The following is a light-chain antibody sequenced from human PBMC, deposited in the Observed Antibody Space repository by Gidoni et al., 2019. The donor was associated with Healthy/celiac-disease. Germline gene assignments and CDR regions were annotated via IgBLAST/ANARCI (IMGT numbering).Light chain of an antibody. CDR1: QSVSSY. CDR3: QQRSNWPLGSLT. CDR2: DAS. Sequence: EIVLTQSPATLSLSPGERATLSCRASQSVSSYLAWYQQKPGQAPRLLIYDASNRATGIPARFSGSGSGTDFTLTISSLEPEDFAVYYCQQRSNWPLGSLTFGQGTRLEIK. V-gene: IGKV3-11*01. J-gene: IGKJ5*01.